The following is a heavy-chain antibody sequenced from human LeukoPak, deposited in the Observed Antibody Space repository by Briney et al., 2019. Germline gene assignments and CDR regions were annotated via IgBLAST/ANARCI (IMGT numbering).Heavy chain of an antibody. D-gene: IGHD5-18*01. CDR1: GGSIRIYY. J-gene: IGHJ4*02. CDR2: IYYSWST. V-gene: IGHV4-59*01. Sequence: SETLSLTCTVSGGSIRIYYWSWIRQPPGKGLEGIGYIYYSWSTNYSPSLKSRVTISVDTSKNQSSLKLRSVTAADTAVYYCAREVRGYIDYWGQGTLVTVSS. CDR3: AREVRGYIDY.